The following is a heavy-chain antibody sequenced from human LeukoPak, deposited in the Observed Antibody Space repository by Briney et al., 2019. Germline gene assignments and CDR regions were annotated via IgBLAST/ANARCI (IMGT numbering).Heavy chain of an antibody. CDR3: ARMYSSSWPWFDP. Sequence: SETLSLTCSVSGGSISSGDYFWTWIRQPPGKGLEYIGYIYYSGTTYYNPSLKSRITMSVDMSANQFSLRLTSVSAADTAVYYCARMYSSSWPWFDPWGQGTLVTVSS. CDR1: GGSISSGDYF. J-gene: IGHJ5*02. CDR2: IYYSGTT. V-gene: IGHV4-30-4*01. D-gene: IGHD6-13*01.